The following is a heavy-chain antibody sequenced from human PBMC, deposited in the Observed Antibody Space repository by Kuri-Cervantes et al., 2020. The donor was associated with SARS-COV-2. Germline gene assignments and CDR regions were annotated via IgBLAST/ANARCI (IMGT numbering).Heavy chain of an antibody. D-gene: IGHD3-22*01. CDR1: GFTVSSNY. V-gene: IGHV3-53*01. CDR2: IYSGGST. Sequence: GGSLRLSCAASGFTVSSNYMSWVRQAPGKGLEWVSVIYSGGSTYYADSVKGRFTISRDNSKNTLYLQMNSLRAEDTAVYYCAKFRYDYYDSRAYYFDYWGQGTLVTVSS. J-gene: IGHJ4*02. CDR3: AKFRYDYYDSRAYYFDY.